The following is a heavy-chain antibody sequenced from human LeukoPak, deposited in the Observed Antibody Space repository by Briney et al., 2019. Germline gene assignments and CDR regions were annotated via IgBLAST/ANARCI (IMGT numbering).Heavy chain of an antibody. CDR3: ARDGGYCSSPNCHIDY. D-gene: IGHD2-2*01. V-gene: IGHV3-11*04. Sequence: PGGSLRLSCAASGFTFSNAWMSWVRQAPGKGLEWVSYISNSGSTIYYADSVKGRFTISRDNAKNSLYLQMNSLRAEDTAVYYCARDGGYCSSPNCHIDYWGQGTLVTVSS. CDR1: GFTFSNAW. CDR2: ISNSGSTI. J-gene: IGHJ4*02.